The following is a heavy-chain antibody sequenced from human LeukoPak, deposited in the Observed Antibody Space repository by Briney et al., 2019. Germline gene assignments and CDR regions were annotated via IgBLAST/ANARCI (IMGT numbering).Heavy chain of an antibody. CDR3: AKGVRSGTYYNCFDP. V-gene: IGHV3-43*02. Sequence: GGSLILSCVASGFTLDDYALHWVRQAPGKGLEWISLISGDGDNTYYADSVKGRFTISRDNSKNSLYLQMSSLRAEDTALYYCAKGVRSGTYYNCFDPWGQGTLVSVSS. J-gene: IGHJ5*02. CDR1: GFTLDDYA. D-gene: IGHD1-26*01. CDR2: ISGDGDNT.